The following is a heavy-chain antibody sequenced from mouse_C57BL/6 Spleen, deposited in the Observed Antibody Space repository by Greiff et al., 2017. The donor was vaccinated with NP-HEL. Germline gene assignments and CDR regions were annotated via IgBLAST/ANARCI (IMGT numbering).Heavy chain of an antibody. D-gene: IGHD2-1*01. J-gene: IGHJ2*01. V-gene: IGHV1-15*01. CDR3: TRYCNGGYYFDY. Sequence: VQLQQSGAELVRPGASVTLSCKASGYTFTDYEMHWVKQTPVHGLEWIGAIDPETGGTAYNQKFKGKAILTADKSSSTAYMELRSLTSEDSAVYYCTRYCNGGYYFDYWGQGTTLTVSS. CDR1: GYTFTDYE. CDR2: IDPETGGT.